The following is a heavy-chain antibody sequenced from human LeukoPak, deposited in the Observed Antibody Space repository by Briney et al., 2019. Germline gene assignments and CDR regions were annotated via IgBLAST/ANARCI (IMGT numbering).Heavy chain of an antibody. D-gene: IGHD2-2*02. CDR2: IYYSGST. Sequence: SKTLSLTCTVSGGSISSYYWSWIRQPPGKGLEWIGYIYYSGSTNYNPSLKSRVTISVDTSKNQFSLKLSSVTAADTAVYYCARMIYCSSTSCYRSSAFDIWGQGTMVTVSS. J-gene: IGHJ3*02. CDR3: ARMIYCSSTSCYRSSAFDI. CDR1: GGSISSYY. V-gene: IGHV4-59*01.